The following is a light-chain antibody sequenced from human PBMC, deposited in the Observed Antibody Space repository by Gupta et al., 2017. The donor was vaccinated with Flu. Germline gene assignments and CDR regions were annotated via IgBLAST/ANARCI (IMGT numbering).Light chain of an antibody. CDR3: QQFEQVPFP. CDR1: QDVVDS. J-gene: IGKJ4*01. CDR2: QAS. Sequence: VGDRVTITCQASQDVVDSLNWFQQKPGESPKRLIYQASTLESGIPSRFSGSGSGTEFTLTISSLQPEDIATYYCQQFEQVPFPFGGGT. V-gene: IGKV1-33*01.